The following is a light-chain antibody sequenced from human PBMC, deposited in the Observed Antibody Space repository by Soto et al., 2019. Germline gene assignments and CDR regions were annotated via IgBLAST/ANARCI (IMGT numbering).Light chain of an antibody. CDR3: SSYTSSRTLV. Sequence: QSVLTQPASVSGSPGQSITISCTGTSSDVGGYNYVSWYQQHPGKAPKLIIYEVSNRPSGVSNRFADSKSGNTASLSISGLQAEDEADYYCSSYTSSRTLVFGGGTKLTVL. J-gene: IGLJ2*01. V-gene: IGLV2-14*01. CDR1: SSDVGGYNY. CDR2: EVS.